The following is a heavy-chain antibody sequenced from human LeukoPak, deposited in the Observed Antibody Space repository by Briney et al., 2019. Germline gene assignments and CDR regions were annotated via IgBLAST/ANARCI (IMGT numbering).Heavy chain of an antibody. Sequence: SQTLSLTCDISGDTVSSNSAAWIWITQSPSRGLEGLGRTYYRSKRYYDYSVSVKSRITITPDTSKNQFSIQLNSGTAVDTAVYYGARGFALDFWGQGTMVTVSS. J-gene: IGHJ3*01. CDR1: GDTVSSNSAA. V-gene: IGHV6-1*01. CDR2: TYYRSKRYY. CDR3: ARGFALDF.